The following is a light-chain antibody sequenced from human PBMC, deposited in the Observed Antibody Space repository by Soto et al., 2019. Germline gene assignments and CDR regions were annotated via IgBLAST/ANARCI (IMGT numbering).Light chain of an antibody. J-gene: IGLJ3*02. CDR2: EVS. V-gene: IGLV2-8*01. CDR3: TSYAGSNNLEV. Sequence: QSALTQPPSASGSPGQSVTISCTGTSSDVGGYDYVSWYRQHPGKAPKLMIYEVSKRASGVPDRFSGSKSGNTASLTVSGLQAEDEADYYCTSYAGSNNLEVFGGGTKLTVL. CDR1: SSDVGGYDY.